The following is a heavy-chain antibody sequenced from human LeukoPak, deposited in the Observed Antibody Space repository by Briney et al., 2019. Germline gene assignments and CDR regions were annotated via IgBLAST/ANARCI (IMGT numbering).Heavy chain of an antibody. CDR1: GGTFSSYT. CDR3: ARGRRARPFDY. CDR2: IIPILGIA. V-gene: IGHV1-69*02. J-gene: IGHJ4*02. Sequence: ASVKVSCKASGGTFSSYTISWVRQAPGQGLEWMGRIIPILGIANYAQKFQGRVTITADKSTSTAYMEPSSLRSEDTAAYYCARGRRARPFDYWGQGTLVTVSS. D-gene: IGHD6-6*01.